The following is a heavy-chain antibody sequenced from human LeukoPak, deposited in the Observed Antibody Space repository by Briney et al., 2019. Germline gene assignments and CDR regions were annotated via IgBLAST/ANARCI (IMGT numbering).Heavy chain of an antibody. CDR1: GFTFSRYD. J-gene: IGHJ3*02. Sequence: GGSLRLSCAASGFTFSRYDMHWVRQVTGKGLEWVSSLDTSGDTYYPGSVKGRFTISRENAKSSFHLQMNSLRAGDTAVYYCTRGGSLAGYAFDIWGQGTVVTVSS. CDR2: LDTSGDT. CDR3: TRGGSLAGYAFDI. V-gene: IGHV3-13*04.